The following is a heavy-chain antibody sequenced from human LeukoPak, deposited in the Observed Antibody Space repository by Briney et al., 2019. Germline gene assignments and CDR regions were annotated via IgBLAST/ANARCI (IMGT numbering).Heavy chain of an antibody. J-gene: IGHJ3*02. D-gene: IGHD2-15*01. CDR2: IYTSGST. V-gene: IGHV4-61*02. CDR3: ASGYQPHAFDI. CDR1: GGSISSGSYY. Sequence: SETLSLTCTVSGGSISSGSYYWSWIRQPAGKGLEWIGRIYTSGSTNYNPSLKSRVTISVDTSKNQFSLKLSSVTAADTAVYYCASGYQPHAFDIWGQGTMVTVSS.